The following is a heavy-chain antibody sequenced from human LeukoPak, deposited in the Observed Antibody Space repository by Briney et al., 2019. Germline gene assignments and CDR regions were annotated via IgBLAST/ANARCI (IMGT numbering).Heavy chain of an antibody. J-gene: IGHJ4*02. Sequence: ASVKVSCKASGYTFTGYYMHWVRQAPGQGLEWMEWINPNSGGTNYAQKFQGRVTMTRDTSISTAYMELSRLRSDDTAVYYCARRPAFPYCSGGSCYDYWGQGTLVTVSS. D-gene: IGHD2-15*01. CDR1: GYTFTGYY. CDR3: ARRPAFPYCSGGSCYDY. CDR2: INPNSGGT. V-gene: IGHV1-2*02.